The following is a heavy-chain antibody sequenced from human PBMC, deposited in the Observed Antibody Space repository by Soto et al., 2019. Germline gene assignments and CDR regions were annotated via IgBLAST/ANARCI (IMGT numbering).Heavy chain of an antibody. Sequence: EVQLVESGGGLVQPGGSLRLSCAASGFTFSDYSMNWVRQAPGKGLEWVSYISSSTTTIYHTDSVKGRFTISRDNARNAPYLQMNSLRAEDTAVYYCAREVGAIDYWGQGTLVTVSS. D-gene: IGHD1-26*01. CDR3: AREVGAIDY. CDR1: GFTFSDYS. J-gene: IGHJ4*02. CDR2: ISSSTTTI. V-gene: IGHV3-48*01.